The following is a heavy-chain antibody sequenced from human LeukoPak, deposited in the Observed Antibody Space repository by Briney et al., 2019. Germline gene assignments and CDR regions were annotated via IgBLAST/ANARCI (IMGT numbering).Heavy chain of an antibody. D-gene: IGHD4-17*01. Sequence: SETLSLTCTVSGGSITSYHYSWIRQPPGKGLEWIGYIYYSGSTNYNPSLKSRVSISLDTSKNHFSLKLSSVTAADTAVYYCARGMSGDYGVHWYFDLWGRGTLVTVSS. J-gene: IGHJ2*01. CDR3: ARGMSGDYGVHWYFDL. CDR2: IYYSGST. V-gene: IGHV4-59*01. CDR1: GGSITSYH.